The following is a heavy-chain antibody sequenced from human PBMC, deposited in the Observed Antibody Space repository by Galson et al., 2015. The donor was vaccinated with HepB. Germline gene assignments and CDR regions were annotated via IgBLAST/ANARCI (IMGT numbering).Heavy chain of an antibody. CDR2: IRSKAYGGTT. D-gene: IGHD3-16*01. J-gene: IGHJ4*02. Sequence: SLRLSCAASGFTFGDYAMSWFRQAPGKGLEWVGFIRSKAYGGTTEFAASVKGRFTISRDDSKSIAYLQMDSLKAEDTAVYYCTRHPHRGTWGRLDYWGQGALVSVSS. V-gene: IGHV3-49*03. CDR3: TRHPHRGTWGRLDY. CDR1: GFTFGDYA.